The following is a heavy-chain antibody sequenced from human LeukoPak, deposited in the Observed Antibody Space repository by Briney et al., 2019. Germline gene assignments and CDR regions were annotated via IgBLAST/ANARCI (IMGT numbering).Heavy chain of an antibody. J-gene: IGHJ4*02. CDR2: ISDSGGST. CDR3: ARRAYYYDSSGRRGYYFDY. CDR1: GFTFSNYA. Sequence: GGSLRLSCAASGFTFSNYAMSWVRQAPGKGLEWVSTISDSGGSTYYADSVKGRFTISRDNAKNSLYLQMNSLRAEDTALYYCARRAYYYDSSGRRGYYFDYWGQGTLVTVSS. V-gene: IGHV3-23*01. D-gene: IGHD3-22*01.